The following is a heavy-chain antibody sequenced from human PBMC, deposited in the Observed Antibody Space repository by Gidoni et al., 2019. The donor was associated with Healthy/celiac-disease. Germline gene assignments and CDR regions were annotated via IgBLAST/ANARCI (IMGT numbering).Heavy chain of an antibody. V-gene: IGHV1-46*01. J-gene: IGHJ5*02. Sequence: QVQLVQSGAEVKKPGASVKVSCKASGYTFTSYYMHWVRPAPGQGLEWMGIINPSGGSTSYAQKFQGRVTMTRDTSTSTVYMELSSLRSEDTAVYYCARPYCSGGSCYDNWFDPWGQGTLVTVSS. CDR1: GYTFTSYY. D-gene: IGHD2-15*01. CDR2: INPSGGST. CDR3: ARPYCSGGSCYDNWFDP.